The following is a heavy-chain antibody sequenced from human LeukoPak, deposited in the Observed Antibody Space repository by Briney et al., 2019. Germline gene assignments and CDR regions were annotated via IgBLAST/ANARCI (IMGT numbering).Heavy chain of an antibody. CDR2: TSWNSGTI. D-gene: IGHD5-12*01. J-gene: IGHJ6*02. Sequence: LSGRSLRLSCAASGFTFDDYAMHWVRQPPGKGLEWVSGTSWNSGTIGYADSVKGRFTISRDNAKNSLYLQMNSLRAEDTALYYCAKDKGGYSRYGMDVWGQGTTVIVSS. V-gene: IGHV3-9*01. CDR3: AKDKGGYSRYGMDV. CDR1: GFTFDDYA.